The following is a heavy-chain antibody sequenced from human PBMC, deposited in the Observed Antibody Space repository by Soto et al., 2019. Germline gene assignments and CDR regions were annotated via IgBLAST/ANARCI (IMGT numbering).Heavy chain of an antibody. Sequence: QVQLVESGGGVVRPGRSLRLSCAATGFSFSTHGMHWVRQAPGKGLEWVAVIVNDGSEQQYADSVKGRFTISRDNARNTLYLQMSNLRAEDTALYYCARDDLSVDNGLDLWRQGTLVTVSS. D-gene: IGHD1-1*01. CDR3: ARDDLSVDNGLDL. V-gene: IGHV3-33*01. CDR2: IVNDGSEQ. J-gene: IGHJ5*02. CDR1: GFSFSTHG.